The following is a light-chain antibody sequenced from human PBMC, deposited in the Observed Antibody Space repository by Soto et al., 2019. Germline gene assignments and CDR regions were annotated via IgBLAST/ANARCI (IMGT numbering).Light chain of an antibody. CDR2: TAS. J-gene: IGKJ1*01. V-gene: IGKV1-39*01. CDR3: QQSYNMPRT. Sequence: DIQMTQSPSSLSAYVGGRVTITCRASQSISFYLNWYRQKPGKAPKLLIYTASNVQSGVPSRISGSGSGTDFTLTISSLQPEDFATYYCQQSYNMPRTFGQGTKVDI. CDR1: QSISFY.